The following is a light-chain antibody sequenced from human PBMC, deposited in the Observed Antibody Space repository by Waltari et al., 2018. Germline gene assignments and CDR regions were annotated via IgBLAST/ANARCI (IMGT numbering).Light chain of an antibody. CDR1: QSIRTI. J-gene: IGKJ1*01. Sequence: EIVMTQSPATLSVFPRERATLSCRASQSIRTILAWYQHKPGQAPRLLIYGASTRATGIPARFSGSGSGTEFTLTISSLQSEDFAVYFCQQYDNWLGTFGQGTKVEIK. V-gene: IGKV3-15*01. CDR3: QQYDNWLGT. CDR2: GAS.